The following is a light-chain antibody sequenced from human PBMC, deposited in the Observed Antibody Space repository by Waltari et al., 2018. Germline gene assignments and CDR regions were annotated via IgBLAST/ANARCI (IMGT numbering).Light chain of an antibody. J-gene: IGLJ2*01. CDR2: SVS. Sequence: QSALTQPGSVSGSPGQSITLPLTWTLSDVGGYSSVIWYQQHPGKAPKLMLHSVSSRPSGVSNRFSGSKSGNTASLTISGLQAEDEADYFCSSYAGSNTLIFGGGTQVTVL. V-gene: IGLV2-14*03. CDR3: SSYAGSNTLI. CDR1: LSDVGGYSS.